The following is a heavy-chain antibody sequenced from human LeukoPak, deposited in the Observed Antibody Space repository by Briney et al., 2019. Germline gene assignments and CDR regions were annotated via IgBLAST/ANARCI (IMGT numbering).Heavy chain of an antibody. V-gene: IGHV3-21*01. CDR1: GFTFSSYA. Sequence: GGSLRLSCAASGFTFSSYAMHWVRQAPGKGLEWVSSISSSSSYIYYADSVKGRFTISRDNAKNSLYLQMNSLRAEDTAVYYCARDSTVAFGFDPWGQGTLVTVSS. D-gene: IGHD3-3*02. CDR3: ARDSTVAFGFDP. J-gene: IGHJ5*02. CDR2: ISSSSSYI.